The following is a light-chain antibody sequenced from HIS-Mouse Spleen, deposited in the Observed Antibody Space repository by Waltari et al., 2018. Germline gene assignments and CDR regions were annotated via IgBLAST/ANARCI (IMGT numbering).Light chain of an antibody. CDR2: DVS. CDR3: SSYTSSSTEV. Sequence: QSALPPPASVSGSPAQSIPISLTGTSGAAGGYHYVSRYHQHPGNAPKLVIYDVSNRPSGVSNRFSGSKSGNTASLTISGLQAEDEADYYCSSYTSSSTEVFGGGTKLTVL. CDR1: SGAAGGYHY. J-gene: IGLJ2*01. V-gene: IGLV2-14*03.